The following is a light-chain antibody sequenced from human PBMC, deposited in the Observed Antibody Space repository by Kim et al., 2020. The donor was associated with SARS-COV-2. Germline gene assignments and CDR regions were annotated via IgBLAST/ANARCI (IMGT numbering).Light chain of an antibody. CDR2: DAS. J-gene: IGKJ5*01. CDR1: QSVSSY. Sequence: PGERATLSCRATQSVSSYLAWYQQKPGQAPRLLIYDASNRATGIPARFSGSGSGTDFTLTISSLEPEDFAVYYCQQRSNWPRSITFGQGTRLEIK. V-gene: IGKV3-11*01. CDR3: QQRSNWPRSIT.